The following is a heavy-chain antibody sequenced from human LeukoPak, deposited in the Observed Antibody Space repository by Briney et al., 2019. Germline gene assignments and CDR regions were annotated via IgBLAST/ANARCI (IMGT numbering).Heavy chain of an antibody. D-gene: IGHD3-10*01. V-gene: IGHV1-2*02. CDR3: ARGDGSGRYCIEY. Sequence: ASVKVSCKASGYTFTDYFMHWVRQAPGQGLEWMGWINPKSGGTNYAQRFQARVTMTRDTSISTVYMELSRLTSDDTAVYYCARGDGSGRYCIEYWGQGTLVAVAS. CDR2: INPKSGGT. J-gene: IGHJ4*02. CDR1: GYTFTDYF.